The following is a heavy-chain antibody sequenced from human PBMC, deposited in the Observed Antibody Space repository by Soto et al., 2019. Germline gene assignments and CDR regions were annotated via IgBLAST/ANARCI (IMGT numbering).Heavy chain of an antibody. V-gene: IGHV3-49*04. CDR3: AKRRGAGGHFDY. Sequence: GGSLRLPCTPSGLTFGNSAVSWVRQAPGKGLEWVGFIRSETFGGTAEYAASVKGRFTISRDDSKNTLSLQMNSLTAEDTAVYFCAKRRGAGGHFDYWGQGALVTVSS. CDR1: GLTFGNSA. D-gene: IGHD2-15*01. J-gene: IGHJ4*02. CDR2: IRSETFGGTA.